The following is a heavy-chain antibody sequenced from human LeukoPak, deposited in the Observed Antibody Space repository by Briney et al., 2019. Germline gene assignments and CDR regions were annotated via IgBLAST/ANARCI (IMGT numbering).Heavy chain of an antibody. D-gene: IGHD4-17*01. J-gene: IGHJ6*02. CDR2: ITPSDGST. CDR1: GFTLGSFA. V-gene: IGHV3-23*01. Sequence: GGSLRLSCAASGFTLGSFAMSWVRQAPGKGLEWVSVITPSDGSTYYSDSVRGRFTISRDNSKNTMYLQMNSLRAEDTAVYYCAKAQTMTMVTTVFYYGMDVWGQGTTVIVSS. CDR3: AKAQTMTMVTTVFYYGMDV.